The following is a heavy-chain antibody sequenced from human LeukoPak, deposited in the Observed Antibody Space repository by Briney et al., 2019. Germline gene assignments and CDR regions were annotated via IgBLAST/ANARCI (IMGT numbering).Heavy chain of an antibody. CDR3: ARGGSSWQSFDY. V-gene: IGHV4-4*07. D-gene: IGHD6-13*01. CDR2: IYTSGST. J-gene: IGHJ4*02. CDR1: GGSISSYY. Sequence: SETLSLTCTVSGGSISSYYWSWIRQAAGKGLQWIGRIYTSGSTDYNPSLKTRLTMSVDTSKNQFSLKLSSVTAADTAVYYYARGGSSWQSFDYWGQGTLVTVSS.